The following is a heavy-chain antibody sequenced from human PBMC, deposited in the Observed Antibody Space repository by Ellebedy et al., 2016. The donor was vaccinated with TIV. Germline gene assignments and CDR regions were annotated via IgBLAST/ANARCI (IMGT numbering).Heavy chain of an antibody. J-gene: IGHJ5*02. Sequence: AASVKVSCKASGYTFTSYGISWVRQAPGQGLEWLGCIRPYNCNTNYAQKLQGRVTMTTDTSTSTAYMELRSLRSDDTAVYYCARDPLVREYNWFDPWGQGTLVTVSS. CDR2: IRPYNCNT. V-gene: IGHV1-18*01. D-gene: IGHD3-10*01. CDR3: ARDPLVREYNWFDP. CDR1: GYTFTSYG.